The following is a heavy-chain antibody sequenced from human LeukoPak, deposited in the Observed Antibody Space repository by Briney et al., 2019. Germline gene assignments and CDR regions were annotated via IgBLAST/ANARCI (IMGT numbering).Heavy chain of an antibody. CDR2: FDGNGPNT. V-gene: IGHV3-23*01. D-gene: IGHD2-8*02. CDR1: GFTFSSFA. Sequence: GGFLRLSCAASGFTFSSFAMTWVRQAPGKGLEWVSGFDGNGPNTYYADSVKGRWTISRDNSRNTLYLEMNSLRPEVTAIYYCAKPRTTGLGWAQFDYWGQGSLVTVSS. J-gene: IGHJ4*02. CDR3: AKPRTTGLGWAQFDY.